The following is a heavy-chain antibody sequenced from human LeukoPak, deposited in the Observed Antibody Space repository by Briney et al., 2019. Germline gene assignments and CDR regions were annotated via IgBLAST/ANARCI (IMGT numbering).Heavy chain of an antibody. CDR2: INHDGTGT. D-gene: IGHD6-13*01. CDR1: GFTFSNFW. Sequence: GGSLRLSCAASGFTFSNFWMHWVRQVPGKGLVWVSGINHDGTGTYYADSVKGRFTISRDNSKNTLYLQMNSLRAEDTAVYYCAKALTYSSSWYGRGYYFDYWGQGTLVTVSS. J-gene: IGHJ4*02. V-gene: IGHV3-74*01. CDR3: AKALTYSSSWYGRGYYFDY.